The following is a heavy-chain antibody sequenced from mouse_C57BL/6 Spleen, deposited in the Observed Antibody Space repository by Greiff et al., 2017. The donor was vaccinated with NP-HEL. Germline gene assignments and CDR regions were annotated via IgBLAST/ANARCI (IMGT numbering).Heavy chain of an antibody. V-gene: IGHV1-82*01. CDR3: ARRGGTLYFDV. J-gene: IGHJ1*03. Sequence: QVQLQQSGPELVKPGASVKISCKASGYAFSSSWMNWVKQRPGKGLEWIGRIYPGDGDTNYNGKFKGKATLTADKSSSTAYMQLSSLTSEDSAVYFCARRGGTLYFDVWGTGTTVTVSS. CDR1: GYAFSSSW. D-gene: IGHD1-1*01. CDR2: IYPGDGDT.